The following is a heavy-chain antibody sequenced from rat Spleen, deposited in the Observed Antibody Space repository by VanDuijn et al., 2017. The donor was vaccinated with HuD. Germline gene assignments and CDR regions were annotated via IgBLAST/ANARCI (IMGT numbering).Heavy chain of an antibody. D-gene: IGHD1-5*01. J-gene: IGHJ2*01. CDR2: ISSGGST. V-gene: IGHV2S12*01. Sequence: QVQLKESGPGLVQPSQTLSLTCTVSGFSLTSNGVSWVRQPPGKGLEWIAAISSGGSTYYNSALKSRLSISRDTSKSQVFLKMNSLQTDDTGTYYCTRDPGGTTFFDYWGQGVMVTVSS. CDR3: TRDPGGTTFFDY. CDR1: GFSLTSNG.